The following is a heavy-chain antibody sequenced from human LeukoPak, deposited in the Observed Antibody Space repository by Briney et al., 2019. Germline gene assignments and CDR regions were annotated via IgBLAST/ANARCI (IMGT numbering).Heavy chain of an antibody. V-gene: IGHV1-46*01. Sequence: GASVKVSCKASGYTFTSYYMHWVRQAPGQGLEWMGIIYPSGGSTSYAQKFQGRVTMTRDTSTSTVYMELSSLRSEDTAVYYCAREEDDFWSGYFRFGFDYWGQGTLVTVSS. CDR1: GYTFTSYY. CDR2: IYPSGGST. CDR3: AREEDDFWSGYFRFGFDY. D-gene: IGHD3-3*01. J-gene: IGHJ4*02.